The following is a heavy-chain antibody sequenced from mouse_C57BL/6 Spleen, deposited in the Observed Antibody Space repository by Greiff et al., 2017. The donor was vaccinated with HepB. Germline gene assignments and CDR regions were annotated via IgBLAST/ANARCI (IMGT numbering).Heavy chain of an antibody. D-gene: IGHD2-4*01. CDR3: AYYDYSYYFDY. CDR2: MNPNNGGT. CDR1: GYTFTDYY. J-gene: IGHJ2*01. V-gene: IGHV1-26*01. Sequence: EVQLQQSGPELVKPGASVKISCKASGYTFTDYYMNGVKQSNGKGLEWIGDMNPNNGGTSYNQKFKGKATFTVDKSSSTAYMELRSLTSEDSAVYYCAYYDYSYYFDYWGQGTTLTVSS.